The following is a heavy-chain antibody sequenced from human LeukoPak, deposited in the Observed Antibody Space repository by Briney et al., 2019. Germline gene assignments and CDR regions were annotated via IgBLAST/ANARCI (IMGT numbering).Heavy chain of an antibody. CDR3: ARDKMVRGVIWWFDP. CDR2: IYYSGST. CDR1: GGSITSYY. D-gene: IGHD3-10*01. Sequence: IPSETLSLTCTVSGGSITSYYWSWIRQPPGKGLEWIGYIYYSGSTYYNPSLKSRVTISVDTSKKQFSLKLSSVTAADTDVYYCARDKMVRGVIWWFDPWGQGTLVSVSS. V-gene: IGHV4-59*12. J-gene: IGHJ5*02.